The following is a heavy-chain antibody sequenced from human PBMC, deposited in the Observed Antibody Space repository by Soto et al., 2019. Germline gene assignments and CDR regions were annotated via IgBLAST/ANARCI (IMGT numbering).Heavy chain of an antibody. J-gene: IGHJ4*02. CDR1: CGSLRSYY. CDR2: INHSGST. CDR3: ARVLYKPYDYGDYVKDFDY. V-gene: IGHV4-34*01. D-gene: IGHD4-17*01. Sequence: SPPCPVSCGSLRSYYSSWIRQPPGEGLEWIGEINHSGSTNYNPSLKSRVTISVDTSKNQFSLKLSSVTAADTAVYYCARVLYKPYDYGDYVKDFDYWGQGTLVTVSS.